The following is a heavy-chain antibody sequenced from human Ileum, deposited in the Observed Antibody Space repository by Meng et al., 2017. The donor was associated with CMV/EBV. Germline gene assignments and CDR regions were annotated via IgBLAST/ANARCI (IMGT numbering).Heavy chain of an antibody. V-gene: IGHV3-7*01. J-gene: IGHJ5*02. CDR2: IRGDGGAQ. CDR1: GFNFRDHW. CDR3: ARQSYALFDP. Sequence: LYCTASGFNFRDHWMAWVRQAPGKGLEWVGNIRGDGGAQEFVESLKGRFSISRYNAKNSLYLQMSSLRVEDTAIYYCARQSYALFDPWGQGILVTVSS.